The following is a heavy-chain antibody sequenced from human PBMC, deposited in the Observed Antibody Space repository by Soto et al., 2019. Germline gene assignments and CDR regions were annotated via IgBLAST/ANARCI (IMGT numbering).Heavy chain of an antibody. CDR2: MDHSGT. J-gene: IGHJ4*02. Sequence: SETLSLTCTISGASINSYYWSWIRQPPGKGLEWIGYMDHSGTKNNPSLKSRVTMSIDTSKNQFSLKLSSVTAADTAVYYCARDRRELPSDYWGQGTLVTVSS. CDR1: GASINSYY. V-gene: IGHV4-59*01. CDR3: ARDRRELPSDY. D-gene: IGHD1-26*01.